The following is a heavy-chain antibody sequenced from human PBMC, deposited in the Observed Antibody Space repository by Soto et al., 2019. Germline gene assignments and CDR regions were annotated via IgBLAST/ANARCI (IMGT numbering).Heavy chain of an antibody. Sequence: ASVKVSCKASGCTFSSYAISWVGQAAGQGREWMGGIIPIFGTANYAQKFQGRVTITTDESTSTAYMELSSLRSEDTAVYYCARGYCSSTSCYIAPSSSYYYGMDVWGQGTTVTVSS. CDR2: IIPIFGTA. D-gene: IGHD2-2*02. V-gene: IGHV1-69*05. CDR1: GCTFSSYA. J-gene: IGHJ6*02. CDR3: ARGYCSSTSCYIAPSSSYYYGMDV.